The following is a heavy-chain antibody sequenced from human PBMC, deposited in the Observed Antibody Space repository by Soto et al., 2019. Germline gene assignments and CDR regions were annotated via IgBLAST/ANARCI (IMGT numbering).Heavy chain of an antibody. V-gene: IGHV3-15*01. CDR3: TTDPTGLWYGMDV. CDR1: GFTFSNAW. Sequence: EVQLVESGGGLVKPGGSLRLSCAASGFTFSNAWMSWVRQAPGKGLEWVGRIKSKTDGGTTDYAAPVKGRLTISRDDSKNTRELQRNSLKTEDTAVYYCTTDPTGLWYGMDVWGQGTTVTVSS. CDR2: IKSKTDGGTT. J-gene: IGHJ6*02.